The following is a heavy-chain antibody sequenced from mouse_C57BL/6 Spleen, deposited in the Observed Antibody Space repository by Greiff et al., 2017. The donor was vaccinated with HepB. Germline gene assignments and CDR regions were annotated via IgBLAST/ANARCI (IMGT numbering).Heavy chain of an antibody. CDR3: AREGVYYGSFYWYFDV. CDR1: GYSITSGYY. CDR2: ISYDGSN. J-gene: IGHJ1*03. Sequence: DVKLVESGPGLVKPSQSLSLTCSVTGYSITSGYYWNWIRQFPGNKLEWMGYISYDGSNNYNPSLKNRISITRDTSKNQFFLKLNSVTTEDTATYYCAREGVYYGSFYWYFDVWGTGTTVTVSS. V-gene: IGHV3-6*01. D-gene: IGHD1-1*01.